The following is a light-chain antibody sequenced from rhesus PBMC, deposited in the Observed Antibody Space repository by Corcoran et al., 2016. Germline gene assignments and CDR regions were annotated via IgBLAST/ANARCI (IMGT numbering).Light chain of an antibody. CDR2: KAS. Sequence: DIQMTQSPSSLSASVGDRVTITCRASQGITNWLAWYQQKPGKAPKLLIYKASSLHRGVPSRFSGSGSGTDFTLTISSLRTEGFATYCCQQYYSTPPTFGLGTKVEIK. V-gene: IGKV1-21*01. J-gene: IGKJ1*01. CDR3: QQYYSTPPT. CDR1: QGITNW.